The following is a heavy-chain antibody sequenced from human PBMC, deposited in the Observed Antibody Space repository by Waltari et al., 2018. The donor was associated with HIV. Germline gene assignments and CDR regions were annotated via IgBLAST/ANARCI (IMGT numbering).Heavy chain of an antibody. J-gene: IGHJ4*02. D-gene: IGHD1-1*01. Sequence: QVQLVHSGSDLKKPGASVNVSCKASTYTFTNYALTWVRQAPGPGPEWMGWINTRTGNPTYAQAFTGRFVFSLDTSVSTAYLQITSLKAEDTAIYYCARVDGSASFSFDSWGQGALVTVSS. CDR1: TYTFTNYA. CDR2: INTRTGNP. V-gene: IGHV7-4-1*02. CDR3: ARVDGSASFSFDS.